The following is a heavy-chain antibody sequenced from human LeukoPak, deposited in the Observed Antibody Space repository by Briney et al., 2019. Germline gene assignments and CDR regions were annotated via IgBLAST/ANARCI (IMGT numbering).Heavy chain of an antibody. J-gene: IGHJ4*02. CDR2: IYCTGIT. CDR1: GASISSNTYY. V-gene: IGHV4-39*01. Sequence: SETLSLTCTVSGASISSNTYYWGWIRQPPGQGLEWIGSIYCTGITYSNLSLKSRVTIFADTSKNQVSLQLSSVTAADTAVYYGAGRPAGYWGQGTLVTVSS. CDR3: AGRPAGY.